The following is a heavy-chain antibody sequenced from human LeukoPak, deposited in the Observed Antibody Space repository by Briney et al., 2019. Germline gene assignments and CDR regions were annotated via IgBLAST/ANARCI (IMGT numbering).Heavy chain of an antibody. CDR3: IRSSKAYCGGDCYSKPRFDY. V-gene: IGHV3-23*01. D-gene: IGHD2-21*01. CDR2: ISGSGGST. J-gene: IGHJ4*02. Sequence: GRSLRLSCAASGFTFSSYAMSWVRQAPGKGLEWVSAISGSGGSTYYADSVKGRFTISRDNSKSMLYLQMDSLKAKDTAMYYCIRSSKAYCGGDCYSKPRFDYWGQGTLVTVSS. CDR1: GFTFSSYA.